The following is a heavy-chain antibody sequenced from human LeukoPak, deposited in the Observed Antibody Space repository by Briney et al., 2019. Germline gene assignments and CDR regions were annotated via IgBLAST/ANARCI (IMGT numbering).Heavy chain of an antibody. CDR2: ISAYNGNT. Sequence: ASVKVSCKASGYTFTSYGISWVRQAPGQGLEWMGWISAYNGNTNYAQKLQGRVTMTTDTSTSTAYMELRSLRSDDTAVYYCARSKVLAVIRYWFDPWGQGTLVTVSS. CDR3: ARSKVLAVIRYWFDP. D-gene: IGHD3-9*01. J-gene: IGHJ5*02. V-gene: IGHV1-18*01. CDR1: GYTFTSYG.